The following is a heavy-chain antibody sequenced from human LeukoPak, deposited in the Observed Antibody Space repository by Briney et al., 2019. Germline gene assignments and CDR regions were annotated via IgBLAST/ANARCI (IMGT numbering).Heavy chain of an antibody. V-gene: IGHV1-46*01. J-gene: IGHJ6*02. CDR1: GYTFTSYY. CDR2: INPSDGST. D-gene: IGHD3-3*01. CDR3: ARVGVTIFGVVIGMDV. Sequence: ASVKVSCKASGYTFTSYYMHWVRQAPGQGLEWMGIINPSDGSTSYAQKFQGRVTMTRDTSTSTVYMELSSLRSEDTAVYYCARVGVTIFGVVIGMDVWGQGTTVTVSS.